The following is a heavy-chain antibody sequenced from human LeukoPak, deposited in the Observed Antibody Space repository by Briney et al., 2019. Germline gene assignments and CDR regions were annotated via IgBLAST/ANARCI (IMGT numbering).Heavy chain of an antibody. CDR1: GGSINGYY. V-gene: IGHV4-59*01. J-gene: IGHJ4*02. Sequence: SETLTLTRTVSGGSINGYYWSWIRQPPEKGLECIGYIYYRGSTNYNPSLKSRVTMSVDTSRNQFSLKLSSMTAADTAVYYCARADYDTSAYYYTFDYWGQGTLVTVSS. D-gene: IGHD3-22*01. CDR3: ARADYDTSAYYYTFDY. CDR2: IYYRGST.